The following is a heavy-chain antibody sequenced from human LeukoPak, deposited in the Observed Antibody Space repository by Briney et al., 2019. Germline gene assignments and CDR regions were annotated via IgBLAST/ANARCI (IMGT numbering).Heavy chain of an antibody. CDR2: ISGSGGST. CDR3: AKHRPSGCLPTSLRPTNYFDY. V-gene: IGHV3-23*01. CDR1: GFTFSSYS. D-gene: IGHD6-19*01. J-gene: IGHJ4*02. Sequence: RGSLRLSCAASGFTFSSYSMSWVRQAPGKGLEWVSAISGSGGSTYYADSVKGRFTISRDNSKNTLYLQMNSLRAEDTAVYYCAKHRPSGCLPTSLRPTNYFDYWGQGTLVTVSS.